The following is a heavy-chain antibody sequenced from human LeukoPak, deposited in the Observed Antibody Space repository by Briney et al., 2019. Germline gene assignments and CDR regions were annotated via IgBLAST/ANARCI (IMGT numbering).Heavy chain of an antibody. V-gene: IGHV1-69*05. CDR1: GGTFSSYA. CDR3: ARFGALFGSSSKYYYMDV. D-gene: IGHD6-6*01. Sequence: SAKVSCKASGGTFSSYAISWVRQAPGQGLEWMGRIIPIFGTANYAQKFQGRVTITTDESTSTAYMELSSLRSEDTAVYYCARFGALFGSSSKYYYMDVWGKGTTVTVSS. J-gene: IGHJ6*03. CDR2: IIPIFGTA.